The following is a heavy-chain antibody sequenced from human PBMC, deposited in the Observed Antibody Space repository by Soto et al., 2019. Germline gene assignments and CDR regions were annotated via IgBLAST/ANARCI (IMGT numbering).Heavy chain of an antibody. CDR2: ISSSSSYI. V-gene: IGHV3-21*01. Sequence: PGGSLRLSCAASGFTFSSYSTNWVRQAPGKGLEWVSSISSSSSYIYYADSVKGRFTISRDNAKNSLYLQMNSLRAEDTAVYYCATDPTYYYDSSGYYPLHYFDYWGQGTLVTVSS. J-gene: IGHJ4*02. D-gene: IGHD3-22*01. CDR1: GFTFSSYS. CDR3: ATDPTYYYDSSGYYPLHYFDY.